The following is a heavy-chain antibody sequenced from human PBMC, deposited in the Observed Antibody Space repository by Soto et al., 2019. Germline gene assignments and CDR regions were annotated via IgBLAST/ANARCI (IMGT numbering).Heavy chain of an antibody. J-gene: IGHJ6*02. Sequence: PGESLKISCKGSGYIFSNYWIGWVRQLPGKGLEWMGIIYPGDSDTRYSPSFQGQVTISADESITTAYLQWSSLKASDTAMYYCVRPGAIADSGYYGMDVWGQGTTVTVSS. CDR2: IYPGDSDT. CDR3: VRPGAIADSGYYGMDV. D-gene: IGHD1-26*01. CDR1: GYIFSNYW. V-gene: IGHV5-51*01.